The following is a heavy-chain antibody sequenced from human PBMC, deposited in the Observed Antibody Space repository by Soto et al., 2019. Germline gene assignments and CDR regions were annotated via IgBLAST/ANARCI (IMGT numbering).Heavy chain of an antibody. CDR2: IFSGGTT. J-gene: IGHJ6*03. CDR1: GFTVSTNY. V-gene: IGHV3-53*04. CDR3: ARGGYKVTYYYYMDV. Sequence: EEQLEESGGGLVQPGGSLRLSCAASGFTVSTNYMTWVRQAPGKGLEWVSVIFSGGTTYFADSVKGRFTISRHNSENTLYLQMNSLRPEDTAVYYCARGGYKVTYYYYMDVWGKGTTVTVSS. D-gene: IGHD5-12*01.